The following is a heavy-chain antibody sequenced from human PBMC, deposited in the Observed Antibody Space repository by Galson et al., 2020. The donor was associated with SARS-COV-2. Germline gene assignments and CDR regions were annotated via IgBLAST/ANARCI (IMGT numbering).Heavy chain of an antibody. D-gene: IGHD2-21*02. CDR1: GGTFSSYA. CDR2: IIPIFGTA. V-gene: IGHV1-69*13. Sequence: SVKVSCKASGGTFSSYAISWVRQAPGQGLEWMGGIIPIFGTANYAQKFQGRVTITADESTSTAYMELSSLRSEDTAVYYCAREHKHIVVVTAILGHYGMDVWGQGTTVTVSS. J-gene: IGHJ6*02. CDR3: AREHKHIVVVTAILGHYGMDV.